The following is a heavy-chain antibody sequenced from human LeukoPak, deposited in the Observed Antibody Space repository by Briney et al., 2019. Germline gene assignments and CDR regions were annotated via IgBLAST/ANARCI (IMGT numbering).Heavy chain of an antibody. D-gene: IGHD2-8*02. Sequence: GGSLRLSCAASGFTFSSYAMSWVRQAPGKGLEWVSAISGSGGSTYYADSVKGRFTISRDNSKNTLYLQMNSLRAEDTAVYYCARDLVGPSTPTGDYWGQGTLVTVSS. V-gene: IGHV3-23*01. CDR3: ARDLVGPSTPTGDY. CDR2: ISGSGGST. CDR1: GFTFSSYA. J-gene: IGHJ4*02.